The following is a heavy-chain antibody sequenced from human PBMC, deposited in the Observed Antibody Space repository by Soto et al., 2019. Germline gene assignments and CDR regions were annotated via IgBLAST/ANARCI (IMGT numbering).Heavy chain of an antibody. Sequence: ASVKVSFQASGDTFTTYDINWVRQATGHGLEWMGWINPNSGNIGYAQRFQGRVTMTRDTAIRTAYMEVSSLRSDDTAVYYCARGRASGSYYLLDYWGQGTLVTVSS. V-gene: IGHV1-8*01. D-gene: IGHD3-10*01. CDR1: GDTFTTYD. CDR3: ARGRASGSYYLLDY. J-gene: IGHJ4*02. CDR2: INPNSGNI.